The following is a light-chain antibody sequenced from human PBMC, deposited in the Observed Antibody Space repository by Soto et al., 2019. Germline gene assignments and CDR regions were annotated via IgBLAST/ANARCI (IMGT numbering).Light chain of an antibody. CDR3: SSYTTSSTRV. Sequence: QSVLTQAASVSGSPVQSIAIACTGSSSDVGIYNYVSWYQQHPGKVPKLIIYEVSNRPSGVSNRFSGSKSGNTASLTISGLQAEDEADYYCSSYTTSSTRVFGTGTKVTVL. CDR1: SSDVGIYNY. J-gene: IGLJ1*01. CDR2: EVS. V-gene: IGLV2-14*01.